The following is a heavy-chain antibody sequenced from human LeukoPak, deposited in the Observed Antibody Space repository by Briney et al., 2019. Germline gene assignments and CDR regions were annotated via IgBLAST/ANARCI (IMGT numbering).Heavy chain of an antibody. V-gene: IGHV4-39*07. CDR1: SGSISSSSYY. CDR3: ARDGDDFWSGYYARWFDP. D-gene: IGHD3-3*01. J-gene: IGHJ5*02. CDR2: IYYSGST. Sequence: SETLSLTCTVSSGSISSSSYYWGWIRQPPGKGLECIGSIYYSGSTYYNPSLKSRVTISVDTSKNQFSLKLSSVTAADTAVYYCARDGDDFWSGYYARWFDPWGQGTLVTVSS.